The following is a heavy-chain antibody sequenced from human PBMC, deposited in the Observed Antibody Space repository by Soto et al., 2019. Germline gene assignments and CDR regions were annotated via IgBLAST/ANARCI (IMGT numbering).Heavy chain of an antibody. D-gene: IGHD3-22*01. CDR3: ARGSCGYYYPVHFDY. Sequence: EVQLVESGGGLVKPGGSLRLSCAASGFTFSSYSMHWVRQAPGKGLEWVSSISSSSSYIYYADSVKGRFTISRDNAKNSLYLQMNSLRAEDTGVYYCARGSCGYYYPVHFDYWGQGALVTVSS. CDR2: ISSSSSYI. J-gene: IGHJ4*02. CDR1: GFTFSSYS. V-gene: IGHV3-21*01.